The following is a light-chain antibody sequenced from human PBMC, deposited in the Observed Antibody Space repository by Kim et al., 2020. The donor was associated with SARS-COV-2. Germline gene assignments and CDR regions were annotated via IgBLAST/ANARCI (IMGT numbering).Light chain of an antibody. CDR2: TAS. Sequence: GDRVTISCLASQAISNSVAWYQQKPGKAPDLLLYTASRLESGVPSRFSGSGSGTNSILTISSLQPEDFATYYCLQYYSSPLTFGGGTKVDIK. J-gene: IGKJ4*01. CDR3: LQYYSSPLT. CDR1: QAISNS. V-gene: IGKV1-NL1*01.